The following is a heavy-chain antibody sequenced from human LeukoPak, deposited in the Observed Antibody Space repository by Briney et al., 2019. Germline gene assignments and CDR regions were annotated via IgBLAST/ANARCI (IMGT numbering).Heavy chain of an antibody. CDR1: GGTFSSYA. V-gene: IGHV1-69*04. Sequence: SVKVSCKASGGTFSSYAISWVRQAPGQGLEWMGRIIPILGIANYAQKFQGRVTITADKSTSTAYMELSSLRSEDTAVYYCARAGYYDSSGCYSESSPFDYWGQGTLVTVSS. CDR3: ARAGYYDSSGCYSESSPFDY. D-gene: IGHD3-22*01. J-gene: IGHJ4*02. CDR2: IIPILGIA.